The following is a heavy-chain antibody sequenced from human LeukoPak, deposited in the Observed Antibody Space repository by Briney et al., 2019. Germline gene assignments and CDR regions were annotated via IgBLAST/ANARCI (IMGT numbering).Heavy chain of an antibody. D-gene: IGHD2-2*02. J-gene: IGHJ3*02. CDR3: ARWCSTSCYTGPRAFDI. Sequence: ASVKVSCKASGYTFTGYYMHWVLQAPGQGLEWMGWINPDSGGTNYAQKVQGRVTMTRDTSISTAYMELSRLRSDDTAVYYCARWCSTSCYTGPRAFDIWGQGTMVTVSS. CDR1: GYTFTGYY. V-gene: IGHV1-2*02. CDR2: INPDSGGT.